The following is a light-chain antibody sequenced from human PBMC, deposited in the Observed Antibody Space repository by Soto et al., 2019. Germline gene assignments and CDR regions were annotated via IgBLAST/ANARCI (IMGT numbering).Light chain of an antibody. J-gene: IGKJ5*01. CDR1: QSIVTY. CDR2: AAS. CDR3: MQALQSPIT. Sequence: DIQMTQSPSSLSASVGDRVTITCRASQSIVTYLNWYLQKPGKAPKLLIYAASNLQSGVPSRFSGSGSGTDFTLKISRVEGEDVGVYYCMQALQSPITFGQGTRLEIK. V-gene: IGKV1-39*01.